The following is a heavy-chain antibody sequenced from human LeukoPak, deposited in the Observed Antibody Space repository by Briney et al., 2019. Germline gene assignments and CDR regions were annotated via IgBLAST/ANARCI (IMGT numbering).Heavy chain of an antibody. CDR2: IYPGYSDA. Sequence: GESLKISCKISGYKLTNNWIGWVRQVPGKGLEWMGLIYPGYSDARYSPSFQGQVTFSVDASISTAYLQLSGLRASDTAMYYCVRFGLTSSLDHWGQGTLVTVPS. V-gene: IGHV5-51*01. CDR1: GYKLTNNW. CDR3: VRFGLTSSLDH. D-gene: IGHD6-13*01. J-gene: IGHJ5*02.